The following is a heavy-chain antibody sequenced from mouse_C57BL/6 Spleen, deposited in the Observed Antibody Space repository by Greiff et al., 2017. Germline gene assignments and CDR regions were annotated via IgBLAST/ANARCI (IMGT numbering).Heavy chain of an antibody. Sequence: EVQLVESGGGLVKPGGSLKLSCAASGFTFSSYAMSWVRQTPEKRLEWVATISDGGSYTYYPDNVKGRFTISRDNAKNNLYLQMSHLKSEDTAMYYCARDGKGYGEDYYAMDYWGQGTSVTVSS. D-gene: IGHD2-2*01. CDR1: GFTFSSYA. V-gene: IGHV5-4*01. J-gene: IGHJ4*01. CDR3: ARDGKGYGEDYYAMDY. CDR2: ISDGGSYT.